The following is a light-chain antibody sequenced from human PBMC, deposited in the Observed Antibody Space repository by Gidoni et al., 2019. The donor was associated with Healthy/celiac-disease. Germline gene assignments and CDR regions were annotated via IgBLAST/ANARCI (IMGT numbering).Light chain of an antibody. Sequence: QSALTQPAPVSGSPGQSITISCTGTSSDVGGYNYFSWYQHHPGKAPKLMIYEVSNRPSGVSNRFSGSKSGNTASLTISGLQAEDEADYYCSSYTSSSTPRVFGGGTKLTVL. CDR3: SSYTSSSTPRV. J-gene: IGLJ3*02. V-gene: IGLV2-14*01. CDR2: EVS. CDR1: SSDVGGYNY.